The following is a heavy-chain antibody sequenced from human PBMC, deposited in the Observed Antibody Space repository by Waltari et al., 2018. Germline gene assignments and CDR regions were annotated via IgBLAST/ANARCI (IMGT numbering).Heavy chain of an antibody. D-gene: IGHD5-12*01. CDR3: ARHWKRNGYRFDP. CDR2: IYYRGRI. V-gene: IGHV4-39*01. Sequence: QLQLQESGPGLVKPSETLSLTCSVSGGSISSSRYYWGWIRQSPGKGLEWIGSIYYRGRIYYNPTLQSRVTISGDTSKNQVSLNLSSVTAADTAVYYCARHWKRNGYRFDPWGQGTRVNVSS. J-gene: IGHJ5*02. CDR1: GGSISSSRYY.